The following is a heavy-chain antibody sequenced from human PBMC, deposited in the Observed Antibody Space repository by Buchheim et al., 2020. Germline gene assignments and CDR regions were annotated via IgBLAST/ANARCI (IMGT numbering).Heavy chain of an antibody. J-gene: IGHJ4*02. V-gene: IGHV4-34*01. CDR2: INHSGST. CDR3: ARARGIVVVPFDY. D-gene: IGHD3-22*01. Sequence: QVQLQQWGAGLLKPSETLSLTCAVYGGSFSGYYWSWIRQPPGKGLEWIGEINHSGSTNYNPSLKSRVTISVDTYKNQFSLKLSSVTAADTAVYYCARARGIVVVPFDYWGQGTL. CDR1: GGSFSGYY.